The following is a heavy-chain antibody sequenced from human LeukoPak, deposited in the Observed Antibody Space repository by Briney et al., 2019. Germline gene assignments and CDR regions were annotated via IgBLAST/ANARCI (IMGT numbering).Heavy chain of an antibody. V-gene: IGHV3-23*01. J-gene: IGHJ5*02. CDR2: ISGSGGST. D-gene: IGHD5-18*01. CDR1: GFTFSSYA. Sequence: PGGSLRLSCAASGFTFSSYAMSWVRQAPGKGLEWVSAISGSGGSTYYADSVKGRFTISRDNSKNTLYLQMNSLRAEDTAVYYCARIPLGVVYNWFDPWGQGTLVTVSP. CDR3: ARIPLGVVYNWFDP.